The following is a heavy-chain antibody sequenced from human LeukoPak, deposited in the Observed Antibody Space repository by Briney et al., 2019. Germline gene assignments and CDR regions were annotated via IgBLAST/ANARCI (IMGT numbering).Heavy chain of an antibody. CDR2: IYNSENT. CDR1: GGSVSSYY. Sequence: SETLSLTRTVSGGSVSSYYWSWIRQPPGKGLEWIGYIYNSENTNYNSSLKSRVTMSVDTSKNRFFLKLSSLTAADTAVYYCSRFYSGPSGWFVLWYFDLWGRGTLVTVSS. V-gene: IGHV4-4*09. CDR3: SRFYSGPSGWFVLWYFDL. J-gene: IGHJ2*01. D-gene: IGHD6-19*01.